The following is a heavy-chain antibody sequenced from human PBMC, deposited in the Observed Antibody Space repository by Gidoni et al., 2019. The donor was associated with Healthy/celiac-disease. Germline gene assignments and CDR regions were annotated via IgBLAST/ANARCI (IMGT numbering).Heavy chain of an antibody. D-gene: IGHD3-16*01. V-gene: IGHV3-33*01. CDR2: IWYDGSNK. J-gene: IGHJ3*02. Sequence: QVQLVESGGGVVQPGRSLRLSCAASGFTFSSYGMHWVRQAPGKGLGWVAVIWYDGSNKYYADSVKGRFTISRDNSKNTLYLQMNSLRAEDTAVYYCARDWVLQGDAFDIWGQGTMVTVSS. CDR1: GFTFSSYG. CDR3: ARDWVLQGDAFDI.